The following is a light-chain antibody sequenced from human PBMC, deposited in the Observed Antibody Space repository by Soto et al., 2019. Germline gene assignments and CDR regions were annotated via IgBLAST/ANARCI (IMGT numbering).Light chain of an antibody. CDR3: QSYDSSLSGFWV. Sequence: QSVLTQPPSVSGAPGQRVTISCIGGSSNIGAGYEVHWYQQVPGTAPKLLIYGNINRPSGVPDRFSGSKSGTSASLAITGLQAEDEADYYCQSYDSSLSGFWVFGGGTQLTVL. CDR2: GNI. CDR1: SSNIGAGYE. V-gene: IGLV1-40*01. J-gene: IGLJ3*02.